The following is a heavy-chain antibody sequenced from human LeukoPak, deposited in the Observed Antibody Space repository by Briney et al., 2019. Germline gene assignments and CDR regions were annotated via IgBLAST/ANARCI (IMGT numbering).Heavy chain of an antibody. CDR1: GYTFTDYY. CDR3: AREQPAGAVFDY. J-gene: IGHJ4*02. D-gene: IGHD1-14*01. V-gene: IGHV1-2*02. Sequence: ASVKVSCKASGYTFTDYYIHWVRQAPGQGLEWMGWINPNSDGTNYAQNFQGRVTMTRDTSISTAYMELSRLRSDDTAVYYCAREQPAGAVFDYWGQGTLVTVSS. CDR2: INPNSDGT.